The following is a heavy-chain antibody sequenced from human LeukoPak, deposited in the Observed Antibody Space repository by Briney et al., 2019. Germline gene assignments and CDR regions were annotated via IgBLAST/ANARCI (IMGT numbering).Heavy chain of an antibody. CDR3: AGEGSGSYFNYYYYGMDV. CDR1: GYTFTSYY. D-gene: IGHD3-10*01. V-gene: IGHV1-69*13. Sequence: SVKVSCKASGYTFTSYYMHWVRRAPGQGLEWMGGIIPIFGTANYAQKFQGRVTITADESTSTAYMELSSLRSEDTAVYYCAGEGSGSYFNYYYYGMDVWGQGTTVTVSS. CDR2: IIPIFGTA. J-gene: IGHJ6*02.